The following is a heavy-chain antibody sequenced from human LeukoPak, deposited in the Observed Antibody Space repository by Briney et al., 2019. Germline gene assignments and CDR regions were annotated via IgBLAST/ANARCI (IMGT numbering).Heavy chain of an antibody. CDR3: ARDRDIAAAGPYNWFDP. Sequence: PGGSLRLSCVASGFTFSSYSMNWVRQAPGKGLEWVSSISSSSSYIYYADSVKGRFTISRDNAKNSLYLQMNSLRAEGTAVYYCARDRDIAAAGPYNWFDPWGQGTLVTVSS. V-gene: IGHV3-21*01. CDR2: ISSSSSYI. CDR1: GFTFSSYS. D-gene: IGHD6-13*01. J-gene: IGHJ5*02.